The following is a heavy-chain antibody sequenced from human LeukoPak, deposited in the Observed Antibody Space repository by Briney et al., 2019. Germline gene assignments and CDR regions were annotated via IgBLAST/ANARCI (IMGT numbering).Heavy chain of an antibody. J-gene: IGHJ3*02. CDR3: ARGYYDSSGYNFGAFDI. Sequence: GGSLRLSCAASGFTFSSYAMSWVRQAPGKGLEWVSAISGSGGSTYYADSVKGRFTISRDNSKNTLYLQMNSLRAEDTAVYYCARGYYDSSGYNFGAFDIWGQGTMVTVSS. CDR1: GFTFSSYA. CDR2: ISGSGGST. V-gene: IGHV3-23*01. D-gene: IGHD3-22*01.